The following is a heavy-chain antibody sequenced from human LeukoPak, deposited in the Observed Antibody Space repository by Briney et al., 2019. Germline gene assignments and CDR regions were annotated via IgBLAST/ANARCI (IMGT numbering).Heavy chain of an antibody. CDR1: GFTFSNHG. Sequence: GGSLRLSCEASGFTFSNHGMHWVRQAPGKGLEWVAVIWYDGSNKYYADSVKGRFTISRDNSKNTLYLQMNSLRAEDTAVYYCARDSSSGWFDAFDIWGQGTMVTVS. V-gene: IGHV3-33*01. CDR3: ARDSSSGWFDAFDI. J-gene: IGHJ3*02. CDR2: IWYDGSNK. D-gene: IGHD6-19*01.